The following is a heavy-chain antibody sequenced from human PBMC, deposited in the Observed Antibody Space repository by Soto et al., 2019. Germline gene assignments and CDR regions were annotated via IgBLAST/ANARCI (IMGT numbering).Heavy chain of an antibody. Sequence: PSEILSLTCTVSGGSINSAGYYWTWIRQHPVKGLEWTGYIYYSGTTYYNPSLMSRVTISVDTSKNQFSLTLTSVTAADTAVNFCAGAQTFLVINTVFDYWGQGTLVTVSS. D-gene: IGHD2-21*01. CDR1: GGSINSAGYY. J-gene: IGHJ4*02. V-gene: IGHV4-31*03. CDR3: AGAQTFLVINTVFDY. CDR2: IYYSGTT.